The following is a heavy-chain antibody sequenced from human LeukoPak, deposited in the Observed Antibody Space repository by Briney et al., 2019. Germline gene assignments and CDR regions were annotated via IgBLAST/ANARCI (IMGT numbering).Heavy chain of an antibody. D-gene: IGHD3-10*01. CDR2: IYYSGNT. CDR1: GGSISSGDYC. CDR3: ARNRGWYATDV. V-gene: IGHV4-61*08. Sequence: SETLSLTCTVSGGSISSGDYCWRWIRQPRGKGLEWIVYIYYSGNTNYNPSLKSRVTISLDKSKNQFSLELSSVTAADTAVYYCARNRGWYATDVWGQGTPVTVSS. J-gene: IGHJ6*02.